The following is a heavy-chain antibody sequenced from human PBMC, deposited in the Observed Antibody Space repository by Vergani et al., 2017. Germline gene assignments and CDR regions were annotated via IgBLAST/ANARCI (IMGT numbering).Heavy chain of an antibody. J-gene: IGHJ4*02. CDR2: IWYDGSNK. V-gene: IGHV3-30*02. CDR1: GFTFSSYG. Sequence: VQLVESGGGLVKPGGSLRLSCAASGFTFSSYGMHWVRQAPGKGLEWVAVIWYDGSNKYYADSVKGRFTISRDNSKNSLYLQMNSLRAEDTALYYCAKGLGGYDILTELDYWGQGTLVTVSS. CDR3: AKGLGGYDILTELDY. D-gene: IGHD3-9*01.